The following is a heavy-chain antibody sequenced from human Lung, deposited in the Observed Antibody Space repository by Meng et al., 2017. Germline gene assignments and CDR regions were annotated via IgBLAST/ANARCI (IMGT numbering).Heavy chain of an antibody. V-gene: IGHV1-2*06. CDR1: GYSFTGSY. Sequence: QVQLVQSGAEVKKPGAAVKVSCEASGYSFTGSYMYWVRQAPGQGLEWMGRINPSSGGTDYAQKFQGRVTMTRDTSISTGYMEMSRLRSDETAVYYCARGGAYCSCATCWGTDYWGQGTLVTVSS. D-gene: IGHD2-15*01. J-gene: IGHJ4*02. CDR2: INPSSGGT. CDR3: ARGGAYCSCATCWGTDY.